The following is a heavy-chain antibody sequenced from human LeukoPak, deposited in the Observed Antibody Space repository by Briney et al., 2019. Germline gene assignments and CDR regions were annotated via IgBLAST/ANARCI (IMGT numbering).Heavy chain of an antibody. CDR1: GLTFSCYS. Sequence: GGSLRLSCAASGLTFSCYSVKWVRQAPGKGVEWVSYISSSSSTIYYADSVKGRFTISRDNAKNSLYLQMNSLRAEDTAVYYCARAGGDFWSGDWGQGTLVTVSS. CDR3: ARAGGDFWSGD. J-gene: IGHJ4*02. CDR2: ISSSSSTI. V-gene: IGHV3-48*01. D-gene: IGHD3-3*01.